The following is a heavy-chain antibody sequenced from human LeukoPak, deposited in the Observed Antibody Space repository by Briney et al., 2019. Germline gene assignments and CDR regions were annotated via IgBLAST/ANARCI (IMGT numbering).Heavy chain of an antibody. D-gene: IGHD4-17*01. J-gene: IGHJ6*03. CDR3: ARDYASEYMDV. Sequence: PGGSLRLSCEASGFTFSDFYMSWIRQAPGQGLEWLSYISTTGYTIYYADSVKGRFTISRDNNQNSLFLQMDSLRVEDTAVYYCARDYASEYMDVWGKGTTVTVPS. V-gene: IGHV3-11*04. CDR2: ISTTGYTI. CDR1: GFTFSDFY.